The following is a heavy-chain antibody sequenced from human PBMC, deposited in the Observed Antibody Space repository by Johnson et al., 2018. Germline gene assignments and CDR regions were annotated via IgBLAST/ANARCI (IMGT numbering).Heavy chain of an antibody. D-gene: IGHD4-11*01. Sequence: QVQLQESGPGLVKPSETLSLTCTVSGDSISSFYWSWIRQPPGEGLEGIGYVFHSGTTHYNPSLKSRVTISVDTSKNQFSLNLRSMTAADTAVYYCARGYSNYSYSMDVWGQGTTVTVSS. V-gene: IGHV4-59*01. CDR1: GDSISSFY. CDR3: ARGYSNYSYSMDV. CDR2: VFHSGTT. J-gene: IGHJ6*02.